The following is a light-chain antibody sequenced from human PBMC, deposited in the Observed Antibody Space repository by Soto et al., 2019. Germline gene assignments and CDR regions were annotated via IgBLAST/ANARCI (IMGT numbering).Light chain of an antibody. CDR1: QTVGSTY. CDR3: QHYGSSPWT. J-gene: IGKJ1*01. V-gene: IGKV3D-20*01. CDR2: DAC. Sequence: EIVSTQSPGTRALSPGERDSLSCGASQTVGSTYVAWYQQKPGLAPRLPIYDACSRATAIPDRFSGSGSGTDFTLTISRLEPEHFAVYYCQHYGSSPWTFGQGTKVEI.